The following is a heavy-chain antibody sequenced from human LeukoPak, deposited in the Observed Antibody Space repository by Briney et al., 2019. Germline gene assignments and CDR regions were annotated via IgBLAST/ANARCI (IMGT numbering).Heavy chain of an antibody. CDR1: GFTFSSYS. Sequence: GGSLRLSCAASGFTFSSYSMNWVRQAPGKGREWGSYISSSSGTIYYADSVKGRFTISRDNAKNSLYLQMNSLRDEDTAVYYCARVLGITIFQEVDYWGQGTLVTVSS. D-gene: IGHD3-9*01. J-gene: IGHJ4*02. V-gene: IGHV3-48*02. CDR2: ISSSSGTI. CDR3: ARVLGITIFQEVDY.